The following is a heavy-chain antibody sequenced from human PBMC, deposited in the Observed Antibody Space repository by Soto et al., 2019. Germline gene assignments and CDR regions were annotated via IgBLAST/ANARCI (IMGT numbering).Heavy chain of an antibody. CDR3: AKERGYSYGYDY. Sequence: ASVKVSCKASGYTFTIYGIIWVRQAPGQGLEWMGCISAYNGNTNYAQELQGRVTTTTDTSTSTAYMELRSLRSDDTAVYYCAKERGYSYGYDYWGQGTLVTVSS. J-gene: IGHJ4*02. CDR2: ISAYNGNT. CDR1: GYTFTIYG. V-gene: IGHV1-18*01. D-gene: IGHD5-18*01.